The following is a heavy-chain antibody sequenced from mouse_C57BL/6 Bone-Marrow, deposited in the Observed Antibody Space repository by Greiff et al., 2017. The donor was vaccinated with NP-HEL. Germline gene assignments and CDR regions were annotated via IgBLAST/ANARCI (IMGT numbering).Heavy chain of an antibody. Sequence: EVMLVESGGGLVKPGGSLKLSCAASGFTFSDYGMHWVRQAPEKGLEWVAYISSGSSTIYYADTVKGRFTFSRDNAKNTLFLQMTSLRSEDTAMYYCARHSNSYFDDWGQGTTLTVAS. CDR1: GFTFSDYG. CDR3: ARHSNSYFDD. CDR2: ISSGSSTI. D-gene: IGHD2-5*01. V-gene: IGHV5-17*01. J-gene: IGHJ2*01.